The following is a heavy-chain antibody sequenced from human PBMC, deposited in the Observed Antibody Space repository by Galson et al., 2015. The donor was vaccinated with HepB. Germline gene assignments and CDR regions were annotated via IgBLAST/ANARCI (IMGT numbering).Heavy chain of an antibody. Sequence: SLRLSCAASGFTFSSYSMNWVRQAPGKGLEWVSYISSSSSTIYYADSVKGRFTISRDNAKNSLYLQMNSLRAEDTAVYYCARVQPESAEWELLSLATIDYWGQGTLVTVSS. D-gene: IGHD1-26*01. CDR3: ARVQPESAEWELLSLATIDY. J-gene: IGHJ4*02. CDR2: ISSSSSTI. CDR1: GFTFSSYS. V-gene: IGHV3-48*01.